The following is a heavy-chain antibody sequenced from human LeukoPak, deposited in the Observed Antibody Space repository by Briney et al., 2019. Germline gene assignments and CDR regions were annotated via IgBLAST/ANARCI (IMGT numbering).Heavy chain of an antibody. J-gene: IGHJ4*02. D-gene: IGHD5-24*01. CDR2: IYQSGST. CDR1: GYPIRSGFH. V-gene: IGHV4-38-2*02. Sequence: PSETLSLTCTVSGYPIRSGFHWGWIRQPPGKGLEWVGSIYQSGSTFYNPSLKSRVTISVDTSKNQFSLSLRSVTAADTAVYYCARHEAEMATILGNYWGQGTLVIVSS. CDR3: ARHEAEMATILGNY.